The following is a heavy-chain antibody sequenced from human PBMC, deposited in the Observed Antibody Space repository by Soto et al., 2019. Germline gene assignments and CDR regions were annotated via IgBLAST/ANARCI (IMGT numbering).Heavy chain of an antibody. J-gene: IGHJ5*02. CDR2: IHDSGSS. V-gene: IGHV4-39*01. D-gene: IGHD2-15*01. CDR1: GGSISGSSYY. CDR3: VRQRVSCYGGSCYPLYWFHP. Sequence: SETLSLTCTVFGGSISGSSYYWGWSRQTPGRGLEWIGSIHDSGSSYYNSSLKSRAIISVDPSKNQFSMKLSCGTAADTALYVCVRQRVSCYGGSCYPLYWFHPWGQGTLVTVSS.